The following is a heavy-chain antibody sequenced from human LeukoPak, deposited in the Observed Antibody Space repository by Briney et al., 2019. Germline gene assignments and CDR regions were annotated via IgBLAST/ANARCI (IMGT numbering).Heavy chain of an antibody. D-gene: IGHD3-10*01. CDR3: ARELCFGEPLDAFDI. CDR2: INPNSGGT. Sequence: ASVKASCKASGYTFTGYYMHWVRQAPGQGLEWMGWINPNSGGTNYAQKFQGRVTMTRDTSISTAYMELSRLRSDDKAVYYCARELCFGEPLDAFDIWGQGKMVTVFS. J-gene: IGHJ3*02. CDR1: GYTFTGYY. V-gene: IGHV1-2*02.